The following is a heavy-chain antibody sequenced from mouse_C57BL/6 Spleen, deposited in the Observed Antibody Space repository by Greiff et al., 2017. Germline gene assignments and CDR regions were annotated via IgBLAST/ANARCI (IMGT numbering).Heavy chain of an antibody. CDR2: INPGSGGT. D-gene: IGHD1-1*01. J-gene: IGHJ4*01. CDR1: GYAFTNYL. V-gene: IGHV1-54*01. Sequence: VQLQQSGAELVRPGTSVKVSCKASGYAFTNYLIEWVKQRPGQGLEWIGVINPGSGGTNYNEKFKCKATLTADKSSSNAYMQLSSLTSEDSAVYFCARVSLLRMDYWGQGTSVTVSS. CDR3: ARVSLLRMDY.